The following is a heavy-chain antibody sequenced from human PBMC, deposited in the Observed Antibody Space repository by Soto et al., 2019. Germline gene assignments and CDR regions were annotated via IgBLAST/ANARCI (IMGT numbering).Heavy chain of an antibody. CDR3: ARERGGHYYGWGSYGGAGGDYYYYYYYMDV. D-gene: IGHD3-10*01. J-gene: IGHJ6*03. V-gene: IGHV4-31*03. CDR1: GGSISSGGYY. CDR2: IYYSGST. Sequence: SETLSLTCTVSGGSISSGGYYWSWIRQHPGKGLEWIGYIYYSGSTYYNPSLKSRVTISVDTSKNQFSLKLSSVTAADTAVYYCARERGGHYYGWGSYGGAGGDYYYYYYYMDVWGKGTTVTVSS.